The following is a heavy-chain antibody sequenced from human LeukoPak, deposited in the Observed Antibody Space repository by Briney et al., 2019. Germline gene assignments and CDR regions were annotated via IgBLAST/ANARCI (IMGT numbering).Heavy chain of an antibody. CDR3: AREPDP. CDR1: GGSISGYY. J-gene: IGHJ5*02. CDR2: IFSSGDA. V-gene: IGHV4-4*07. Sequence: SETLSLTCTVSGGSISGYYWGWIRQPAGKGLEWIGRIFSSGDATYNPSLKSRVTMSVDTSKNQFSLRLKSVTAADTAVYYCAREPDPWGQGTQVIVSS.